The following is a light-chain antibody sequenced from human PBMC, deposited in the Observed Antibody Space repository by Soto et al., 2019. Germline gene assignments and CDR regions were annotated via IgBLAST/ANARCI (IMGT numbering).Light chain of an antibody. J-gene: IGLJ2*01. CDR2: DND. CDR1: SSNIGRNY. V-gene: IGLV1-51*01. Sequence: QSVLTQPPSVSAAPVQKVTISCSGTSSNIGRNYVAWYQQLPGTAPKLLIYDNDKRPSGIPDRFSGSKSGTSATLGITGLQTGDEADYYCGTWDSSLSDAVVFGEGTKVTVL. CDR3: GTWDSSLSDAVV.